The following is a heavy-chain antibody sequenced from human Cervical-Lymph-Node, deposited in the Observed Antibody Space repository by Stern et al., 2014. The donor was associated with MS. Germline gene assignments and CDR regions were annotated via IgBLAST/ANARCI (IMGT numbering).Heavy chain of an antibody. CDR3: ARGGRGVGLEY. V-gene: IGHV3-30-3*01. Sequence: VKLVQSGGGVVQPGRSLSLSCVVSGFTFSTYAMDWVWQGPGKGMEWVAFVSYDGTQRNSTDSVKARFTISRDNSKNTLYLHMNSLRDEDTAVYFCARGGRGVGLEYWGQGALVTVSS. CDR2: VSYDGTQR. D-gene: IGHD3-10*01. J-gene: IGHJ4*02. CDR1: GFTFSTYA.